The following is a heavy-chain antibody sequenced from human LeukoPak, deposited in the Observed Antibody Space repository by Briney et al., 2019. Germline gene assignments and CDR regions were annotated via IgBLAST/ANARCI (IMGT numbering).Heavy chain of an antibody. CDR2: IYHSGST. V-gene: IGHV4-4*02. CDR3: AREGLYYYDSSGYYCWFDP. CDR1: GGSISSSNW. D-gene: IGHD3-22*01. Sequence: SGTLSLTCAVSGGSISSSNWWSWVRQPPGKGLEWIGEIYHSGSTYYNPSLKSRVTISVDTSKNQFSLKLSSVTAADTAVYYCAREGLYYYDSSGYYCWFDPWGQGTLVTVSS. J-gene: IGHJ5*02.